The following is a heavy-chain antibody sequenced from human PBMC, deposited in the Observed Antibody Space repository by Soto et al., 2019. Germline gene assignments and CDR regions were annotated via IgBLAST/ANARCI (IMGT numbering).Heavy chain of an antibody. CDR3: ARGPAYIDGWRPFDL. D-gene: IGHD6-19*01. CDR2: TYYNGDT. CDR1: DDSFRGAEYY. V-gene: IGHV4-61*08. Sequence: VLLQESGPGLLRPSETLSLTCTVSDDSFRGAEYYWSWIRQPLGKGPEWIGYTYYNGDTKYNPALMSRVTMSEDTSKNQFSLRLSSVTAADTAVYFCARGPAYIDGWRPFDLWGRGILVTVSS. J-gene: IGHJ4*02.